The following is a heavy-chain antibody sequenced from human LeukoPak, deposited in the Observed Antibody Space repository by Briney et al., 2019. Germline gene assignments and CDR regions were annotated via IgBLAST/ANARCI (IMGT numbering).Heavy chain of an antibody. CDR3: ANDQLLLWFGELLPPDY. J-gene: IGHJ4*02. V-gene: IGHV3-23*01. CDR2: ISGSGGST. Sequence: PGGSLRLSCAASGFTFSSYAMSWVRQAPGKGLEWVSAISGSGGSTYYADSVKGRFTISRDNSKNTLYLQMNSLRVEDTAVYYCANDQLLLWFGELLPPDYWGQGTLVTVSS. D-gene: IGHD3-10*01. CDR1: GFTFSSYA.